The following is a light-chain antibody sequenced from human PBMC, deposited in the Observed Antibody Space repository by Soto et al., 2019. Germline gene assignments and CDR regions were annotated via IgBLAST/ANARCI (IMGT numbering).Light chain of an antibody. V-gene: IGKV3-11*01. CDR2: GAS. CDR1: QTISTG. J-gene: IGKJ2*01. Sequence: EIVLTQSPGTLSLSPGERATLSCRASQTISTGLAWYQQKPGQSPRLVIWGASDRATGIPARFSGSGSGTEFTLTISSLEPEDFAVYYCQQRSALPVTFGQGTKLEIK. CDR3: QQRSALPVT.